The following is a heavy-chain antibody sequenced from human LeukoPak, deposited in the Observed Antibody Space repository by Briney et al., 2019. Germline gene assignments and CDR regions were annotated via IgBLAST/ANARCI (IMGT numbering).Heavy chain of an antibody. Sequence: ASVKVSCKASGYTFTGYYMHWVRQAPGQGLEWMGWINPNSGGTNYAQKFQGRVTMTRDTSISTAYMELSRLRSGDTAVYYCARDRLAAAYGLRFDPWGQGTLVTVSS. CDR2: INPNSGGT. CDR3: ARDRLAAAYGLRFDP. V-gene: IGHV1-2*02. J-gene: IGHJ5*02. D-gene: IGHD6-13*01. CDR1: GYTFTGYY.